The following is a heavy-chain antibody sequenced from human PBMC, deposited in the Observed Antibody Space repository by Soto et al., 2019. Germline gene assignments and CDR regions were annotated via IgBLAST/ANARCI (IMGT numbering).Heavy chain of an antibody. J-gene: IGHJ6*03. V-gene: IGHV1-18*01. CDR1: GYTFTSYG. D-gene: IGHD2-15*01. CDR2: ISAYNGNT. Sequence: ASVKVSCKDSGYTFTSYGSSWVRQAPGQGLEWVGWISAYNGNTNYAQKLQGRVTMTTDTSTSTAYMELRSLRSDDTAVYYCAREVVVVVAATTYYYMDVWGKGTTVTVSS. CDR3: AREVVVVVAATTYYYMDV.